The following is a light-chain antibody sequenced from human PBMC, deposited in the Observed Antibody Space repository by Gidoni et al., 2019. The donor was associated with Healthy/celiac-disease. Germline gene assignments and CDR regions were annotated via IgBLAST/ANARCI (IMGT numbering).Light chain of an antibody. CDR2: LGS. CDR1: QRLLHSNGYNY. Sequence: DMVMTQSPLSLPVTPGEPASISCSSSQRLLHSNGYNYLDWYLQKPGQSPQLLIYLGSNRASGVPDRCSRSGSGTDFTLKISRVEAEDVGVYYCMQALQTPPTFXQXTKLEIK. J-gene: IGKJ2*01. V-gene: IGKV2-28*01. CDR3: MQALQTPPT.